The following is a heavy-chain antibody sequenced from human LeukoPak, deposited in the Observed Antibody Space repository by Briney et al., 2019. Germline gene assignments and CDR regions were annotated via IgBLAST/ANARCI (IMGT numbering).Heavy chain of an antibody. D-gene: IGHD5-12*01. J-gene: IGHJ6*02. CDR2: IDPSDSYT. CDR1: GYHFTSYW. CDR3: ARRQRAYSASSYGLDV. V-gene: IGHV5-10-1*01. Sequence: GESLQISFEGSGYHFTSYWVTWVRQMPGKGLERLGRIDPSDSYTHYSPSLQGHVAISADKSINTAYLQWSSLKASDTAIYYCARRQRAYSASSYGLDVWGQGTTVIVSS.